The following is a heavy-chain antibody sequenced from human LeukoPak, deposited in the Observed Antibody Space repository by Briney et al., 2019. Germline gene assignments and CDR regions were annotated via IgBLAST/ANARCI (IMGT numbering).Heavy chain of an antibody. CDR2: INSDGSST. J-gene: IGHJ4*02. CDR3: AKWSDCSDGSCRKTHFDC. D-gene: IGHD2-15*01. CDR1: GFTFSRYW. Sequence: QPGGSLRLSCVASGFTFSRYWMHWVRQAPGKGLVWVARINSDGSSTTYADSVKGRFTISRDNSKNTLYVQMTSLRAEDTAVYYCAKWSDCSDGSCRKTHFDCWGQGTLVTVSS. V-gene: IGHV3-74*01.